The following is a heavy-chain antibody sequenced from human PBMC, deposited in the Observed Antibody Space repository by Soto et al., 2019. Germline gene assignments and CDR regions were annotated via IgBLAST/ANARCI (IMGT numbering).Heavy chain of an antibody. J-gene: IGHJ4*02. V-gene: IGHV4-59*08. D-gene: IGHD1-20*01. CDR1: GGSISSYY. Sequence: SETLSLTCTVSGGSISSYYWSWIRQPPGKGLEWIGYIYYSGSTNYNPSLKSRVTISVDTSKNQFSLKLSSVTAADTAVYYCARLNSPSDKDLDYWGQGTLVTVSS. CDR3: ARLNSPSDKDLDY. CDR2: IYYSGST.